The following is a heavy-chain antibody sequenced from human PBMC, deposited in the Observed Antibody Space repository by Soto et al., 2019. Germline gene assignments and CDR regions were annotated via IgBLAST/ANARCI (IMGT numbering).Heavy chain of an antibody. CDR3: ARDLRYCSGGSCYSLYYYYGMDV. CDR1: GFTFSSYA. V-gene: IGHV3-30-3*01. J-gene: IGHJ6*02. CDR2: ISYDGSNK. Sequence: GGSLRLSCAASGFTFSSYAMHWVRQAPGKGLEWVAVISYDGSNKYYADSVKGRFTISRDNSKNTLYLQMNSLRAEDTAVYYCARDLRYCSGGSCYSLYYYYGMDVWGQGTTVTVSS. D-gene: IGHD2-15*01.